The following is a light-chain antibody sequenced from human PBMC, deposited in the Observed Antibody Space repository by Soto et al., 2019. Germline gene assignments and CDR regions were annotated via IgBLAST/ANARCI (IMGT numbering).Light chain of an antibody. CDR3: QRQSNWPRT. V-gene: IGKV3-15*01. J-gene: IGKJ1*01. Sequence: EIVLTQSPATLSLSPGERAILSCRASQSVSTFLAWFQQKPGQAPRLLIHGASTRATGIPARFSGSGSGTEFTLTISSLQSEDFAIYYCQRQSNWPRTFGQGTKVDIK. CDR1: QSVSTF. CDR2: GAS.